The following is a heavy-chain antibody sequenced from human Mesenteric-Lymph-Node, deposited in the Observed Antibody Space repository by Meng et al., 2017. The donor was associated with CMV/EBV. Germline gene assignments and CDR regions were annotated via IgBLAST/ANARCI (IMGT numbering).Heavy chain of an antibody. J-gene: IGHJ6*02. CDR3: ARKGRSSYCYGMDV. V-gene: IGHV4-39*07. CDR1: GGSISNNNYY. CDR2: IYYSGST. Sequence: GSLRLSCIVSGGSISNNNYYWGWIRQPPGKGLEWIGSIYYSGSTYYTPSLKSRVTISVDTSKNQFSLKLNSVTAADTAVYYCARKGRSSYCYGMDVWGQGTTVTVSS. D-gene: IGHD6-6*01.